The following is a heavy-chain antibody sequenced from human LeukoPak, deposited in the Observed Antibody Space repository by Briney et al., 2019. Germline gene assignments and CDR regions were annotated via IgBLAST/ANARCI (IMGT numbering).Heavy chain of an antibody. CDR2: IYYSGST. CDR3: ARLQYRGAFDI. V-gene: IGHV4-39*01. Sequence: MTSETLSLTCTVSGGSISSSSYYWGWIRQPPGKGLEWIGSIYYSGSTYYNPSLKSRATISVDTSKNQFSLKLSSVTAADTAVYYCARLQYRGAFDIWGQGTMVTVSS. D-gene: IGHD4-11*01. CDR1: GGSISSSSYY. J-gene: IGHJ3*02.